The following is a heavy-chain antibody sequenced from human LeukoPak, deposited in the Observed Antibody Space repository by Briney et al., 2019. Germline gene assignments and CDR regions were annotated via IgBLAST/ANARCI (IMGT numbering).Heavy chain of an antibody. D-gene: IGHD3-3*01. V-gene: IGHV3-30*18. Sequence: GGSLRLSCAASGFTFSTYGMHWVRQAPGKGLQWVAVTSYDGSNKYYADSVKGRFTISRDNSKNTLYLQMDSLRAEDSAVYYCAKVFRGISSYYYSMDVWGQGTTVTVSS. CDR3: AKVFRGISSYYYSMDV. CDR2: TSYDGSNK. J-gene: IGHJ6*02. CDR1: GFTFSTYG.